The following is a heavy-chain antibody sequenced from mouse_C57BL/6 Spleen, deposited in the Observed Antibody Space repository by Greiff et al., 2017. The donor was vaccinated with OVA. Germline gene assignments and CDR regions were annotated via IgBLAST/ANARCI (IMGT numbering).Heavy chain of an antibody. CDR1: GYAFSSYW. CDR3: AREGEGYDYDGDYAMDY. CDR2: IYPGDGDT. Sequence: QVQLKESGAELVKPGASVKISCKASGYAFSSYWMNWVKQRPGKGLEWIGQIYPGDGDTNYNGKFKGKATLTADKSSSTAYMQLSSLTSEDSAFYFCAREGEGYDYDGDYAMDYWGQGTSVTVSS. V-gene: IGHV1-80*01. J-gene: IGHJ4*01. D-gene: IGHD2-4*01.